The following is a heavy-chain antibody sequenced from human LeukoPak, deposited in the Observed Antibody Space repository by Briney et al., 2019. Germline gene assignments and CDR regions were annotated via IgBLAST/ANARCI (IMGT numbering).Heavy chain of an antibody. CDR3: ARDPSGSWQWFDY. D-gene: IGHD1-26*01. CDR2: INPVGGST. V-gene: IGHV1-46*01. CDR1: GYTFTTYY. Sequence: GASVKVSCKTSGYTFTTYYMHWVRQDSGQGLEWMGGINPVGGSTSSAPNFQGRVTMTRDSSTNTVYMELSSLRPDDTALYYCARDPSGSWQWFDYWGQGTLVTVSS. J-gene: IGHJ4*02.